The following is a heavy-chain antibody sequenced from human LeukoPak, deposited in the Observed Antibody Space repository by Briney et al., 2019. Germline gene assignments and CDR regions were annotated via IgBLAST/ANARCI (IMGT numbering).Heavy chain of an antibody. CDR2: IYPGDSDT. V-gene: IGHV5-51*01. D-gene: IGHD3-22*01. CDR3: ARQSYYYDSSGYSYAFDI. CDR1: GYSFTSYW. Sequence: GESLKISCKGSGYSFTSYWIGWVRQMPGKGLEWMGIIYPGDSDTRYSPSFQGQVTISADKSISTAYLQWSSLKASDTAMYYCARQSYYYDSSGYSYAFDIWGQGTMVTVSS. J-gene: IGHJ3*02.